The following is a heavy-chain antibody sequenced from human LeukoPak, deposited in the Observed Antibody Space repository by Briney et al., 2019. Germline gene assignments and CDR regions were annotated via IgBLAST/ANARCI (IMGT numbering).Heavy chain of an antibody. CDR3: ARGSVRGAYYYYGMDV. CDR1: GYTFTSYG. J-gene: IGHJ6*02. CDR2: ISAYNGNT. Sequence: ASVKVSCKASGYTFTSYGISWVRQAPGQGLEWMGWISAYNGNTNYAQKLQGRVTMTTDTSTSTAYMGLRSLRSDDTAVYYCARGSVRGAYYYYGMDVWGQGTTVTVSS. D-gene: IGHD3-10*01. V-gene: IGHV1-18*01.